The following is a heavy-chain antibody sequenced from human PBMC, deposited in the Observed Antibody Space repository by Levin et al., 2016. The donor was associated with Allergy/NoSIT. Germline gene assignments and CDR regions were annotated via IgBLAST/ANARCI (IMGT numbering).Heavy chain of an antibody. CDR1: GFTFSSYA. J-gene: IGHJ6*02. V-gene: IGHV3-30-3*01. CDR2: ISYDGSNK. CDR3: ARDRRGATTSTYYYYYGMDV. D-gene: IGHD1-26*01. Sequence: GGSLRLSCAASGFTFSSYAMHWVRQAPGKGLEWVAVISYDGSNKYYADSVKGRFTISRDNSKNTLYLQMNSLRAEDTAVYYCARDRRGATTSTYYYYYGMDVWGQGTTVTVSS.